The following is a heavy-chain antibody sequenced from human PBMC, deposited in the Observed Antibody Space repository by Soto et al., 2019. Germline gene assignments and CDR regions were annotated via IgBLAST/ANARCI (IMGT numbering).Heavy chain of an antibody. CDR2: IYPGDSDT. Sequence: GESLKISCKGSGYSFTSYWIGWVRQMPGKGLEWMGIIYPGDSDTRYSPSLQGKVTISADKSISTVYLQWSSLKASDTAMYYCARHAGSGWSNYYYYGMDVWGQGTTVTVSS. CDR3: ARHAGSGWSNYYYYGMDV. D-gene: IGHD6-19*01. CDR1: GYSFTSYW. V-gene: IGHV5-51*01. J-gene: IGHJ6*02.